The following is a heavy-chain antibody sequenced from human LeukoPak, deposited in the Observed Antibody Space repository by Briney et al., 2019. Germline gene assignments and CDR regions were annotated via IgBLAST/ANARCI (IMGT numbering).Heavy chain of an antibody. D-gene: IGHD3-22*01. CDR1: GFTFSSYA. Sequence: GGSLRLSCAASGFTFSSYAMSWVRQAPGKGLEWVSAISGSGGSTYYADSVKGRFTISRDNSKNTLYLQMNSLRAEDTAVYYCAKGYYDSSGYYGLTPSIDYWGQGTLVTVSS. CDR2: ISGSGGST. V-gene: IGHV3-23*01. J-gene: IGHJ4*02. CDR3: AKGYYDSSGYYGLTPSIDY.